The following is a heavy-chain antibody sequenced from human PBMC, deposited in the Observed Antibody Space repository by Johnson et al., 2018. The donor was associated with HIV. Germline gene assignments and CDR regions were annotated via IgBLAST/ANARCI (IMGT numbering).Heavy chain of an antibody. CDR2: INSDGSST. D-gene: IGHD1-26*01. CDR3: ASPSGSSRLAFDI. V-gene: IGHV3-74*02. J-gene: IGHJ3*02. CDR1: GFTFSSYW. Sequence: VQLVESGGGLVQPGGSLRLSCAASGFTFSSYWMHWVRQAPGKGLVWVSRINSDGSSTSYADSVTGRFTISRDNSKNTLYLQMNSLRAEDTAVYYCASPSGSSRLAFDIWGQGTMVTVSS.